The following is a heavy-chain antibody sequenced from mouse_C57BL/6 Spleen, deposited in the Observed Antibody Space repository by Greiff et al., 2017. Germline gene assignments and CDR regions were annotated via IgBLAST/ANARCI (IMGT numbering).Heavy chain of an antibody. J-gene: IGHJ4*01. CDR2: ISYDGSN. Sequence: EVQLQQSGPGLVKPSQSLSLTCSVTGYSITSGYYWNWIRQFPGNKLEWMGYISYDGSNNYNPSLKNRISITRDTSKNQFFLKLNSVTTEDTATYYCARDPLEGAMDYWGQGTSVTVSS. CDR1: GYSITSGYY. V-gene: IGHV3-6*01. CDR3: ARDPLEGAMDY.